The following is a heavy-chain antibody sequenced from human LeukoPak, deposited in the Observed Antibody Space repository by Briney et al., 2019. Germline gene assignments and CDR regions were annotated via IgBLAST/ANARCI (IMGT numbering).Heavy chain of an antibody. D-gene: IGHD3-9*01. V-gene: IGHV1-18*01. CDR2: ISGHSGDT. CDR1: GYSFNTYG. J-gene: IGHJ4*02. CDR3: LLAACAWFLGLQEFHF. Sequence: ASVKVSCKTSGYSFNTYGITWVRQAPGQGLEGMGWISGHSGDTQYARKFQGRVTLTTDSSTTTAYMDLRALKSDDTAVYYCLLAACAWFLGLQEFHFWGQRTLVIVSS.